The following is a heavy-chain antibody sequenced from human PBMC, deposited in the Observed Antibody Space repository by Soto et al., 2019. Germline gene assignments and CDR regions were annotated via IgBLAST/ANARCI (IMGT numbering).Heavy chain of an antibody. CDR3: AREASANTIFGVVISSDY. J-gene: IGHJ4*02. CDR1: GYTFTSYG. D-gene: IGHD3-3*01. V-gene: IGHV1-18*01. CDR2: ISAYNGNT. Sequence: ASVKVSCKASGYTFTSYGISWVRQAPGQGLEWMGWISAYNGNTNYAQKLQGRVTMTTDTSTSTAYMELRSLRSDDTAVYYCAREASANTIFGVVISSDYWGQGTLVTVSS.